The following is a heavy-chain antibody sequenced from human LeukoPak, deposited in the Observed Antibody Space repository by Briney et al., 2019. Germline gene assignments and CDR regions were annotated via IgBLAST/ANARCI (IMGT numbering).Heavy chain of an antibody. CDR1: GYTFTCYY. Sequence: ASVKVSCKASGYTFTCYYMHWVRQAPGQGLEWMGRINPNSGGTNYAQKFQGRVTMTRDTSISTAYMELSRLRSDDTAVYYCARRSIAALRFDYWGQGTLVTVSS. CDR2: INPNSGGT. J-gene: IGHJ4*02. CDR3: ARRSIAALRFDY. D-gene: IGHD6-6*01. V-gene: IGHV1-2*06.